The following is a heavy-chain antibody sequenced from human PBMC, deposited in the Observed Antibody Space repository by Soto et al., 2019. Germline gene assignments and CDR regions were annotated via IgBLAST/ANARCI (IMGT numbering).Heavy chain of an antibody. CDR2: ITGSGDGT. Sequence: EVQLLESGGGLVQPGGSLRLSCAASGVTFSNYAMSWVRQAPGRRLEWVSAITGSGDGTYYADSVKGRFTISRDNFNSTLYLHMTSLRAEDTAEYYCAIGKRGYSYGYFDSWGQGTLVSVSS. CDR1: GVTFSNYA. CDR3: AIGKRGYSYGYFDS. D-gene: IGHD5-18*01. V-gene: IGHV3-23*01. J-gene: IGHJ4*02.